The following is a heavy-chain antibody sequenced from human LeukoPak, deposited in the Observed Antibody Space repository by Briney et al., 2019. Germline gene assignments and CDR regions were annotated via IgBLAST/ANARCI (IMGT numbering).Heavy chain of an antibody. CDR1: GFTFSSYG. V-gene: IGHV3-30*03. Sequence: GGSLRLSCAASGFTFSSYGMHWVRQAPGKGLEWVAGISYDGSNKYYADSVKGRFTISRDNSKNTLYLQMNSLRAEDTAVYCCARSPLGYCSSTSCSPDLDYWGQGTLVTVSS. CDR2: ISYDGSNK. CDR3: ARSPLGYCSSTSCSPDLDY. J-gene: IGHJ4*02. D-gene: IGHD2-2*01.